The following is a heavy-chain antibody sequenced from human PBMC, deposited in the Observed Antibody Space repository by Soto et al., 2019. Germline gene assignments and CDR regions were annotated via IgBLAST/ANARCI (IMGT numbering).Heavy chain of an antibody. CDR3: ARRNTAGFLRYFDN. D-gene: IGHD6-19*01. CDR1: GGTLTNFINYP. V-gene: IGHV1-69*06. Sequence: QVQLVQSGAEVMQPGSSVKVSCKPSGGTLTNFINYPINWVRQSPGQGLEWMGGIVPNIGTVNYAQKFQGRVKMNADKSTGTVYMELSSLRSDDSALYYCARRNTAGFLRYFDNWGQGTLVTVSS. CDR2: IVPNIGTV. J-gene: IGHJ4*02.